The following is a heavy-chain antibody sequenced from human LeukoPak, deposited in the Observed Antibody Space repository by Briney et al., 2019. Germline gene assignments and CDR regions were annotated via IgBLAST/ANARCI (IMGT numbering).Heavy chain of an antibody. CDR2: ISSRSGTSI. Sequence: GGSLRLSCAASGFTFSSYAMSWIRQAPGKGLEWLSYISSRSGTSIYHADSVKGRFTISRDNSKNILYLQMNSLRAEDTAVYYCAKDWRHIVVVSSPGYFDYWGQGTLVTVSS. V-gene: IGHV3-23*01. J-gene: IGHJ4*02. CDR1: GFTFSSYA. CDR3: AKDWRHIVVVSSPGYFDY. D-gene: IGHD2-21*01.